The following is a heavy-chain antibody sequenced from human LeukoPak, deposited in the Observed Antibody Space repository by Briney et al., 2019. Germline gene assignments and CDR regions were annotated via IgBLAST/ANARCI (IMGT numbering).Heavy chain of an antibody. CDR1: GFTFSSHW. CDR2: INQDGSDK. V-gene: IGHV3-7*01. D-gene: IGHD2-15*01. J-gene: IGHJ4*02. Sequence: GGSPRLSCAASGFTFSSHWMSWVRQAPGKGLEWVANINQDGSDKYYVDSVKGRFTISRDNAKNSLYLQMDSLRAEDTAVYYCARDHVVDGLVFDYWGQGALVTVSS. CDR3: ARDHVVDGLVFDY.